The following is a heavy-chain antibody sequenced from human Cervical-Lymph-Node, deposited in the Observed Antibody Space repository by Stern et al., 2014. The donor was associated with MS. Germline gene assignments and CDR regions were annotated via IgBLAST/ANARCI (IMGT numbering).Heavy chain of an antibody. CDR2: IFDSGST. Sequence: VQLVESGPRLVRPSETLSLTCSVSGGSLNDHYWSWIRQSPETGLQWIGYIFDSGSTHYNPSLEGRVAMSIDKSKNQFSLMLTSVTAADTAVYFCARAEYGGFISFDYWGQGALVTVSS. CDR3: ARAEYGGFISFDY. CDR1: GGSLNDHY. D-gene: IGHD5-12*01. J-gene: IGHJ4*02. V-gene: IGHV4-59*11.